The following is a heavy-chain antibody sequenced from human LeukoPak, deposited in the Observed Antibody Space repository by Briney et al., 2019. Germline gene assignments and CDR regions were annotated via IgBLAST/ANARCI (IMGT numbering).Heavy chain of an antibody. CDR3: AREAYSGSYYVNY. Sequence: SETLSLTCAVYGGSFSGYYWSWIRQPPGKGLEWIGEINHSGSTNCNPSLKSRVTISVDTSKNQFSLKLSSVTAVDMAVYYCAREAYSGSYYVNYWGQGTLVTVSS. V-gene: IGHV4-34*01. CDR1: GGSFSGYY. J-gene: IGHJ4*02. CDR2: INHSGST. D-gene: IGHD1-26*01.